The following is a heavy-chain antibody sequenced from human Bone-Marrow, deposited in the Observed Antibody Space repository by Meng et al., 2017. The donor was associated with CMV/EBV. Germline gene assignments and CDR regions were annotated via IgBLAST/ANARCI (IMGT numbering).Heavy chain of an antibody. V-gene: IGHV3-7*01. D-gene: IGHD6-13*01. CDR1: GFTFSSYW. CDR2: IKQDGSEK. CDR3: ARGVAAGRDY. J-gene: IGHJ4*02. Sequence: GESLKISCAASGFTFSSYWMSWVRQAPGKGLEWVANIKQDGSEKYYVDSVKGRFTISRDNAKNTLYLQMNSLGAEDTAVYYCARGVAAGRDYWGQGMLVTVSS.